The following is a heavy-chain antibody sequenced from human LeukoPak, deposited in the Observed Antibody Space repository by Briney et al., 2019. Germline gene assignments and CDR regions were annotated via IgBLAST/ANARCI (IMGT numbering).Heavy chain of an antibody. Sequence: ASVKVSCKASGGTFSSYAISWVRQAPGQGLEWMGRIIPILGIANYAQKFQGRVTITADKSTSTAYMELSSLRSEDTAVYYCARGRRYGDYAAIAFDIWGQGTMVTVSS. D-gene: IGHD4-17*01. J-gene: IGHJ3*02. CDR3: ARGRRYGDYAAIAFDI. CDR2: IIPILGIA. V-gene: IGHV1-69*04. CDR1: GGTFSSYA.